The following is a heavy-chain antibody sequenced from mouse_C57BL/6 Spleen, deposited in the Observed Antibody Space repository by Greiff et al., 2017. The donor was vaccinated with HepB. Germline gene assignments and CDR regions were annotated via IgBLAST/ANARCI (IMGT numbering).Heavy chain of an antibody. CDR1: GYTFTSYW. CDR2: IDPSDSYT. CDR3: ARATTVVANYFDY. V-gene: IGHV1-50*01. J-gene: IGHJ2*01. D-gene: IGHD1-1*01. Sequence: VQLQQPGAELVKPGASVKLSCKASGYTFTSYWMQWVKQRPGQGLEWIGEIDPSDSYTNYNQKFKGKATLTVDTSSSTAYMQLSSLTSEDSAVYYCARATTVVANYFDYWGQGTTLTVSS.